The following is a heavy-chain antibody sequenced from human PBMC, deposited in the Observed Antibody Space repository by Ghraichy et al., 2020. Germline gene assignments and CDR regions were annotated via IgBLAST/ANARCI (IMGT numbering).Heavy chain of an antibody. J-gene: IGHJ4*02. CDR2: IYYSGST. V-gene: IGHV4-59*01. D-gene: IGHD4-23*01. Sequence: SETLSLTCTVSGGSISTFYWTWIRQPPGKGLEWIGYIYYSGSTSSNPSLKSRVTISVDTSKNQFSLKLSSVTSADTAVYYCARGAYGGNGAHYFDYWGQGTLVTVSS. CDR1: GGSISTFY. CDR3: ARGAYGGNGAHYFDY.